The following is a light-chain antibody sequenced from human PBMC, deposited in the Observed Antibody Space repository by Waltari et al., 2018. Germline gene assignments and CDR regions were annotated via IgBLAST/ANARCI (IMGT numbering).Light chain of an antibody. Sequence: DIQMTQSPSSLSTSVGDRVSITCRASQSIRTYINWYQQKPGRAPKLLIDSISRLQSGVPSRFSGSGSGADFTLTISSLHPEDFATYYCQQNFCFPYTFGQGTKLEIK. CDR2: SIS. V-gene: IGKV1-39*01. J-gene: IGKJ2*01. CDR1: QSIRTY. CDR3: QQNFCFPYT.